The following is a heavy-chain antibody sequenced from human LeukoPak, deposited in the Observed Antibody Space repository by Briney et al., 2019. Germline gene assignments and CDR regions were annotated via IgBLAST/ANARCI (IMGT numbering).Heavy chain of an antibody. CDR2: IIHSGST. CDR1: GGSLSSSDW. D-gene: IGHD5-18*01. V-gene: IGHV4-4*02. Sequence: SGTLSLTCAVSGGSLSSSDWWNGVRQPPGKGLEWIGEIIHSGSTNYNPSLKSRVTISLDKSKNQFSLKLSSVTAADTAVYYCARVGHTYGPPGSYYGMDVWGQGTTVTVSS. CDR3: ARVGHTYGPPGSYYGMDV. J-gene: IGHJ6*01.